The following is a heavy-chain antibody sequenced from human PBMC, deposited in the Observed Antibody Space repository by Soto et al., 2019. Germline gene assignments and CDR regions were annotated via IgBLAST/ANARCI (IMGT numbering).Heavy chain of an antibody. J-gene: IGHJ6*02. CDR1: GGSMRSDGNY. V-gene: IGHV4-31*03. D-gene: IGHD4-17*01. Sequence: PSETLSLTCNVSGGSMRSDGNYWTWIRQHPGKGLEWLGNIFHSGATSYNPSLRSRLTISVGTSKNLFSLNLNSVTVADTAVYYCARDFSYGGFYYYGMDVWGQGTTVTVSS. CDR2: IFHSGAT. CDR3: ARDFSYGGFYYYGMDV.